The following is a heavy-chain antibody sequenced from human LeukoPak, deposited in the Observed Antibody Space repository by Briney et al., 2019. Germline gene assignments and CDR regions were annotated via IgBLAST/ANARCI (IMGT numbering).Heavy chain of an antibody. D-gene: IGHD6-19*01. CDR1: RFTFSSYA. CDR2: ISYDGTNK. V-gene: IGHV3-30-3*01. CDR3: ARGHPRPRVIAVAGNFDS. J-gene: IGHJ4*02. Sequence: GGSLRLSCAASRFTFSSYAMHWVRQAPGKGLHRVAAISYDGTNKYYADSVKGRFTISRDNSKNTLYLQMNSLRADGTAVFYCARGHPRPRVIAVAGNFDSWGQGTLVTVSS.